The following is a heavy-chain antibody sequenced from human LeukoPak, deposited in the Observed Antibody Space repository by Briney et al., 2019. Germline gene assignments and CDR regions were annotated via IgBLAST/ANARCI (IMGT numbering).Heavy chain of an antibody. D-gene: IGHD1-26*01. J-gene: IGHJ4*02. Sequence: QPGGSLRLSCAASGFTFSSYEMNWVRQAPGKGLEWVSYISSSGGTIYYADSVKGRFTISRDNAKNSLYLQMNSLRAEDTAVYYCARGMTGSYFGYFDYWGQGTLVTVSS. CDR3: ARGMTGSYFGYFDY. V-gene: IGHV3-48*03. CDR1: GFTFSSYE. CDR2: ISSSGGTI.